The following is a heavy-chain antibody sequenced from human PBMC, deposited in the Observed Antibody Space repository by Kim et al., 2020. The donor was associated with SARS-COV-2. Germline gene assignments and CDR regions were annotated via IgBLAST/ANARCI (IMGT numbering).Heavy chain of an antibody. J-gene: IGHJ4*02. D-gene: IGHD3-22*01. CDR3: ARASYYYDSSGYYLFDY. V-gene: IGHV1-69*01. Sequence: FQARVTITADESTSTAYMELSSLRSEDTAVYYCARASYYYDSSGYYLFDYWGQGTLVTVSS.